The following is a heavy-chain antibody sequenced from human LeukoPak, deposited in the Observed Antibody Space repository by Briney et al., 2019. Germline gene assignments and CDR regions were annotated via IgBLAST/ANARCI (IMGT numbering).Heavy chain of an antibody. CDR2: IYSSGST. Sequence: SETLSLTCTVSGGSISSGSSYWTWIRQPAGKGLEWIGRIYSSGSTNYNPSLKSRVTISVDRSKNQFSLKLGSVTAADTAVYYCARDRCSSTSCYFDYWGQGTLVTVSS. CDR3: ARDRCSSTSCYFDY. CDR1: GGSISSGSSY. V-gene: IGHV4-61*02. J-gene: IGHJ4*02. D-gene: IGHD2-2*01.